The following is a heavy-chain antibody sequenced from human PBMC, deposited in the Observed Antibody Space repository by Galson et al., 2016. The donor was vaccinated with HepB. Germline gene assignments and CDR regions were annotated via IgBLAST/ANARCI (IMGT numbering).Heavy chain of an antibody. CDR1: GFTFSSYA. CDR3: AKARGFNTYYYYYMDV. D-gene: IGHD3-10*01. J-gene: IGHJ6*03. CDR2: ISGASGTT. V-gene: IGHV3-23*01. Sequence: SLRLSCAASGFTFSSYAMAWVRQAPGKGLEWVSGISGASGTTFYADSVKGRFTMSRDNSRDALYLEMNTLRVEDTAVYFCAKARGFNTYYYYYMDVWGKGTTVTVSS.